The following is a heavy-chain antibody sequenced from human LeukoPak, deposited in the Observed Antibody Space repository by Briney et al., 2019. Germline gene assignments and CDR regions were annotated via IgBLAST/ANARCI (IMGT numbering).Heavy chain of an antibody. V-gene: IGHV7-4-1*02. D-gene: IGHD5-18*01. CDR1: GYTFTNYA. CDR2: INPTTGNP. J-gene: IGHJ1*01. CDR3: TRARRDTTAAHFRH. Sequence: ASVKVSCKASGYTFTNYALSWVRQAPGQGLEWMGWINPTTGNPTYAQVFTGRFVFSLDTSVSTAYLQISSLKAEDTAIYYCTRARRDTTAAHFRHWGQGTPVTVSS.